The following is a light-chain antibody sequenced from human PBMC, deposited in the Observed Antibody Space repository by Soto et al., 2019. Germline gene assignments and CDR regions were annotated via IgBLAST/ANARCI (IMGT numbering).Light chain of an antibody. Sequence: DIQVTQSPSSLSASVGDRVTITCRASQDIRNYLAWFQQKPGKAPKTLISTASSLQSGVPSRFSGSGSGTDFTLTISSLQPEDFATAYCQQYHSYPLTFGGGPKVEI. CDR1: QDIRNY. CDR2: TAS. V-gene: IGKV1-16*01. CDR3: QQYHSYPLT. J-gene: IGKJ4*01.